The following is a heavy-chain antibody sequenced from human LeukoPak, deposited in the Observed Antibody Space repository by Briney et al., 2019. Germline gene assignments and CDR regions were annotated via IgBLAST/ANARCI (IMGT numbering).Heavy chain of an antibody. CDR2: ISSSSSTI. V-gene: IGHV3-48*04. D-gene: IGHD3-10*01. J-gene: IGHJ6*03. CDR3: ARAALYGSGSYPYYYYYMDV. CDR1: GFTFSSYS. Sequence: GGSLRLSCAASGFTFSSYSMNWVRQAPGKGLEWVSYISSSSSTIYYADSVKGRFTTSRDNAKNSLYLQMNSLRAEDTAVYYCARAALYGSGSYPYYYYYMDVWGKGTTVTVSS.